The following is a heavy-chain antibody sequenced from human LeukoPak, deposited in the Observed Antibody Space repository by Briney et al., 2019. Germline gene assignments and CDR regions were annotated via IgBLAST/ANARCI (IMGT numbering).Heavy chain of an antibody. V-gene: IGHV3-21*01. CDR3: ARAAELRFLQWLPESVDY. D-gene: IGHD3-3*01. Sequence: GGSLRLSCAASGFTFSSYSMNWVRQAPGKGLEWVSSISSSSSYIYYADSVKGRFTISRDNAKNSLYLQMNSLRAEDTAVYYCARAAELRFLQWLPESVDYWGQGTLVTASS. J-gene: IGHJ4*02. CDR1: GFTFSSYS. CDR2: ISSSSSYI.